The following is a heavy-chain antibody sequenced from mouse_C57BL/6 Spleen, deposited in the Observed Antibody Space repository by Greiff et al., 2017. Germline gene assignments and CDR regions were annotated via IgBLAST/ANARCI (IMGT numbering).Heavy chain of an antibody. V-gene: IGHV1-80*01. J-gene: IGHJ4*01. CDR2: IYPGDGDT. CDR3: ARSGPRYAMDY. D-gene: IGHD3-2*02. Sequence: QVQLQQSGAELVKPGASVKISCKASGYAFSSYWMNWVKQRPGKGLEWIGQIYPGDGDTNYNGKFKGKATLTADKSSSTAYMQLSSLTSEDSAVYFCARSGPRYAMDYWGQGTSVTVSS. CDR1: GYAFSSYW.